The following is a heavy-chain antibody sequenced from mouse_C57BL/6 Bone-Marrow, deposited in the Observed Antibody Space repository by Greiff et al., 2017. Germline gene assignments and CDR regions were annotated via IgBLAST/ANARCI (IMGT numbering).Heavy chain of an antibody. V-gene: IGHV1-78*01. Sequence: VQVVESDAELVKPGASVKISCKVSGYTFTDHTIHWMKQRPEQGLEWIGYIYPRDGSTKYNEKFKGKATLTADKSSSTAYMQLNSLTSEDSAVYFCAGGGNPYAMDYWGQGTSVTVSS. CDR2: IYPRDGST. CDR3: AGGGNPYAMDY. CDR1: GYTFTDHT. J-gene: IGHJ4*01. D-gene: IGHD2-1*01.